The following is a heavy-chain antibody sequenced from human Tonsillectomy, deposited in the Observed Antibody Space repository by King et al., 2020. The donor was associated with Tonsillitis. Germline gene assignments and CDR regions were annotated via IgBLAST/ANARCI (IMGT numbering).Heavy chain of an antibody. D-gene: IGHD2-15*01. J-gene: IGHJ2*01. CDR1: GFPFSSYN. CDR2: ISSGSTYI. CDR3: ARDLNSDCSCGSCYSYWFFDL. V-gene: IGHV3-21*01. Sequence: VQLVESGGGLVKPGGSLRLSCAASGFPFSSYNMNWVRQAPGKGLEWVSSISSGSTYIYYADSVKGRFTISRDNAKNSLYLQMNSLRTEDTAVYYCARDLNSDCSCGSCYSYWFFDLWGRGTLVTVSS.